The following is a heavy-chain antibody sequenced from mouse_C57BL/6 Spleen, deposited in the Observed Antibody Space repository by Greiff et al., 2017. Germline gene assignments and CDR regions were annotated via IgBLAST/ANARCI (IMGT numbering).Heavy chain of an antibody. CDR1: GYTFTSYW. Sequence: QVQLQQPGAELVRPGSSVKLSCKASGYTFTSYWMHWVKQRPIQGLEWIGNIDPSDSETHYNQKFKDKATLTVDKASSTAYMQLSSLTSEDSAVYYCARNDYRYFDVWGTGTTVTVSS. V-gene: IGHV1-52*01. J-gene: IGHJ1*03. CDR2: IDPSDSET. CDR3: ARNDYRYFDV.